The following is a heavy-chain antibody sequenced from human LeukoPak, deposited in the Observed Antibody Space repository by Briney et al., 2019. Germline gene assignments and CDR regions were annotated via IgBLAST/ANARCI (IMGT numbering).Heavy chain of an antibody. CDR3: AKIYYYDSSGPFDY. CDR2: VYYSGST. D-gene: IGHD3-22*01. V-gene: IGHV4-30-2*03. Sequence: SQTLSLTCTVSGGSISSGGYFWSWIRQPAGKGLEWLGSVYYSGSTYYNPSLKSRVTISVGTSKNHFSLNLSSVTAADTAVYYCAKIYYYDSSGPFDYWGQGTLVTVSS. CDR1: GGSISSGGYF. J-gene: IGHJ4*02.